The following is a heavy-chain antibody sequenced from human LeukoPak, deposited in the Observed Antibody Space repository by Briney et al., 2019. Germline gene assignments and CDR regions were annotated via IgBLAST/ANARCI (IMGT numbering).Heavy chain of an antibody. CDR2: VFYNGNT. J-gene: IGHJ4*02. CDR1: GAIIKREGFN. Sequence: PSETLSLTCSVSGAIIKREGFNWDWIRQPPGKGLEYIGSVFYNGNTYYNPSLESRVTISVDTSKNQFSLKLYSVTAADTAVYYCTRRRKEPGFWSGYVDSWGQGTLVTVSS. D-gene: IGHD3-3*01. CDR3: TRRRKEPGFWSGYVDS. V-gene: IGHV4-39*01.